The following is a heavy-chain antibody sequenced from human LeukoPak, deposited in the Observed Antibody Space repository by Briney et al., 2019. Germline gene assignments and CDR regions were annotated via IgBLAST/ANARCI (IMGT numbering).Heavy chain of an antibody. V-gene: IGHV3-30-3*01. Sequence: WVRQAPGKGLEWVAVISYDGSDKYYADSVKGRFTISRDNSKNTLYLQMNSLRPEDTAVCYCARDWGRRYSSGWYGDFDYWGQGTLVTVSS. CDR2: ISYDGSDK. J-gene: IGHJ4*02. D-gene: IGHD6-19*01. CDR3: ARDWGRRYSSGWYGDFDY.